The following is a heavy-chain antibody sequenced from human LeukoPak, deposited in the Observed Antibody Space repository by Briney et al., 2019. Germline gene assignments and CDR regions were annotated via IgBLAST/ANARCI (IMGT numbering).Heavy chain of an antibody. Sequence: GGSLTLSCATSGFTFSNYGMHWVRQAPGKGLEWVAVISSDETNIRYGDSVRGRFTVSRDNAKNTVYLQMNSLGADDTAVYYCAKDPYRVVFATGNYLDPWGQGTLVTVSS. V-gene: IGHV3-30*18. CDR2: ISSDETNI. CDR1: GFTFSNYG. CDR3: AKDPYRVVFATGNYLDP. D-gene: IGHD2-15*01. J-gene: IGHJ5*02.